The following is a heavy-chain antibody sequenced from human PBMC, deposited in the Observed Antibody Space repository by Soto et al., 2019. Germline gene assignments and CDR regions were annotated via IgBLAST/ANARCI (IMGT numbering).Heavy chain of an antibody. Sequence: GGSLRLSCAASGFTFSSYGMHWVRQAPGKGLEWVAVISYDGSNKYYADSVKGRFTISRDNSKNTLYLQMNSLRAEDTAVYYCAKDPDYGDYVYWGQGTLVTVSS. CDR1: GFTFSSYG. CDR2: ISYDGSNK. D-gene: IGHD4-17*01. V-gene: IGHV3-30*18. J-gene: IGHJ4*02. CDR3: AKDPDYGDYVY.